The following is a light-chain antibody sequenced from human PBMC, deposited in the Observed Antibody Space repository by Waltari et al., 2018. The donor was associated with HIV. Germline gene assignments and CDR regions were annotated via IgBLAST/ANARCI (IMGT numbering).Light chain of an antibody. CDR3: QVWDSSSHHWV. J-gene: IGLJ3*02. Sequence: SYVLTQPPSVSVAPGQTARLTCGGNNIGCKRVHWYRQKPGQAPVVVVYHASGRPSGIPERFSGSDSGNTATLTLSRVEAGDEADYYCQVWDSSSHHWVFGGGTKLTVL. V-gene: IGLV3-21*02. CDR1: NIGCKR. CDR2: HAS.